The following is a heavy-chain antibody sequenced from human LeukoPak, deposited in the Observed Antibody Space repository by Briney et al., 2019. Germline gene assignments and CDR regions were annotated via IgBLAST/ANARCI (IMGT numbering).Heavy chain of an antibody. D-gene: IGHD3-16*02. CDR3: ARAPRRLGELSSTFDY. J-gene: IGHJ4*02. CDR2: ISSSGSTI. Sequence: GGSLRLSCAASGFTFSSYEMNWVRQAPGKGLEWVSYISSSGSTIYYADSVKGRFTISRDNAKNSLYLQMNSLRAEDTAVYYCARAPRRLGELSSTFDYWGQGALVTVSS. CDR1: GFTFSSYE. V-gene: IGHV3-48*03.